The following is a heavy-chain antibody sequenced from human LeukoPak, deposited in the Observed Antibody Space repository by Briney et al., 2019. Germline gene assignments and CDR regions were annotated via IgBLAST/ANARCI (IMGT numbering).Heavy chain of an antibody. CDR2: ISWDGGST. Sequence: GGSLRLSCAASGFTFDDYAMHWVRQAPGKGLEWVSLISWDGGSTYYADSVKGRFTISRDNSKNSLYLQMNSLRAEDTALHYCAKAGNYYYTDVWGKGTTVTVSS. CDR3: AKAGNYYYTDV. D-gene: IGHD1-14*01. CDR1: GFTFDDYA. J-gene: IGHJ6*03. V-gene: IGHV3-43D*03.